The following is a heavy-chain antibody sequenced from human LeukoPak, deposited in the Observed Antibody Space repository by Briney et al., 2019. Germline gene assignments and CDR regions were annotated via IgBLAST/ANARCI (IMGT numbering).Heavy chain of an antibody. V-gene: IGHV1-2*02. CDR2: INPNSGGT. Sequence: ASVKVSCKASGYTFTGYYMHWVRQAPGQGLEWMGWINPNSGGTNYAQKFQGRVTMTRDTSISTAYMELSRLRSDDTAVYYCARDRVAVAGYFDYRGQGTLVTVSS. CDR1: GYTFTGYY. J-gene: IGHJ4*02. CDR3: ARDRVAVAGYFDY. D-gene: IGHD6-19*01.